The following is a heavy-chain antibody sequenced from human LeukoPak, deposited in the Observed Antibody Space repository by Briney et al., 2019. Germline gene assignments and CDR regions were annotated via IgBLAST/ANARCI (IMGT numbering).Heavy chain of an antibody. CDR3: ARVIAGQSDYSDPYDY. Sequence: ASVKVSCKASGYTFTGYYMHWVRQAPGQGLEWMGWISAYNGNTNYAQKLQGRVTMTTDTSTSTAYMELRSLRSDDTAVYYCARVIAGQSDYSDPYDYWGQGTLVTVSS. CDR2: ISAYNGNT. V-gene: IGHV1-18*04. D-gene: IGHD4-11*01. CDR1: GYTFTGYY. J-gene: IGHJ4*02.